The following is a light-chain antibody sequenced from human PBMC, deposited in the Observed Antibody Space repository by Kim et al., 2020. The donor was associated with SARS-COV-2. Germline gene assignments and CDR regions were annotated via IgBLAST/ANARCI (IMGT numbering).Light chain of an antibody. J-gene: IGLJ2*01. CDR3: GTWDSSLSAVV. CDR1: SSNIGNNY. CDR2: DNN. V-gene: IGLV1-51*01. Sequence: GREVTSTCSGSSSNIGNNYVSWYQQIPGTAPKHLIYDNNKRPSGIPDRFSGSKSGTSATLGITGLQTGDEADYYCGTWDSSLSAVVFGGGTQLTVL.